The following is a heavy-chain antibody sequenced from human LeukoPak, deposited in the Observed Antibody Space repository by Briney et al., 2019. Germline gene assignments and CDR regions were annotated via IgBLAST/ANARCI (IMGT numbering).Heavy chain of an antibody. CDR3: AKVNNSLAFYFDY. CDR1: VFYFCDFS. D-gene: IGHD2/OR15-2a*01. CDR2: VIGDGDKT. J-gene: IGHJ4*02. Sequence: PGGSLRLSCAPSVFYFCDFSMHWVRDVPGEGLEWGSLVIGDGDKTHYADSVKGRFTLSRDNKKNSLCLQMNSLRVEDTGFYYCAKVNNSLAFYFDYWGQGALVTVP. V-gene: IGHV3-43*02.